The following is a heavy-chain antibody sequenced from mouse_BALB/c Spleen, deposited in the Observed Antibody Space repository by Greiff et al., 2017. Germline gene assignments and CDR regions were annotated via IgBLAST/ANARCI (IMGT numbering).Heavy chain of an antibody. J-gene: IGHJ3*01. CDR3: AMGAWFAY. V-gene: IGHV14-3*02. CDR2: IDPANGNT. Sequence: EGKLQESGAELVKPGASVKLSCTASGFNIKDTYMHWVKQRPEQGLEWIGRIDPANGNTKYDPKFQGKATITADTSSNTAYLQLSSLTSEDTAVYYCAMGAWFAYWGQGTLVTVSA. CDR1: GFNIKDTY. D-gene: IGHD4-1*01.